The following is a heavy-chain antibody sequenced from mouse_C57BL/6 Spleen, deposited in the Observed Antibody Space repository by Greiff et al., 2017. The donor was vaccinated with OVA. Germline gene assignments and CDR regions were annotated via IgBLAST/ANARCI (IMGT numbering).Heavy chain of an antibody. J-gene: IGHJ2*01. CDR2: IDPSDSYT. CDR3: ARGYYDY. V-gene: IGHV1-69*01. Sequence: QVQLQQPGAELVMPGASVKLSCKASGYTFTSYWMHWVKQRPGQGLEWIGEIDPSDSYTNYNHKFKGKSTLTVDKSSSTAYMQLSSLTSEDSAVYYCARGYYDYWGQGTTLTVSS. CDR1: GYTFTSYW.